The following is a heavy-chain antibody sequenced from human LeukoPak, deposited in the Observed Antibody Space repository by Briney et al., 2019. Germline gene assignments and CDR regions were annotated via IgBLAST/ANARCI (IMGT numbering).Heavy chain of an antibody. CDR3: ASRIGYSYGIDY. CDR2: IYHIGNT. D-gene: IGHD5-18*01. CDR1: GGSLSSNNW. Sequence: SETLSLTCAVSGGSLSSNNWWSWVRQPPGKGLEWIGVIYHIGNTYYNPSLKSRVTISEDTSKNQFSLKLSSVTAADTAVYYCASRIGYSYGIDYWGQGTLVTVSS. V-gene: IGHV4-4*02. J-gene: IGHJ4*02.